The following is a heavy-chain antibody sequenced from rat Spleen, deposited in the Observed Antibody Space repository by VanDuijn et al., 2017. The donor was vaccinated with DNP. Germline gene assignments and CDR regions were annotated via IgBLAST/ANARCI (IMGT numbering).Heavy chain of an antibody. J-gene: IGHJ1*01. CDR1: GFTFNNHW. Sequence: EVQLVESGGDLVQPGRSLKLSCAASGFTFNNHWMTWIRQVPGKGLEWVASITSSGGSTYYPDSVKGRFTISRDNAKNTLYLQMNSLRSEDTATYYCARGVYYGLGWYFDFWGPGTKVTVSS. CDR2: ITSSGGST. V-gene: IGHV5-31*01. D-gene: IGHD1-6*01. CDR3: ARGVYYGLGWYFDF.